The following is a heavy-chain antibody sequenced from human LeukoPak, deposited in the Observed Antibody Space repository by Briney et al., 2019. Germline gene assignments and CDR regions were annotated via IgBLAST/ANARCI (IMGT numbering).Heavy chain of an antibody. CDR3: ARVGHRGGENWFDP. CDR1: GFTVSSNY. Sequence: GGSLRLSCAASGFTVSSNYMSWVRQAPGKGLEWVSVIYSGGSTYYADSVKGRFTISRDNSKNTLYLQMNSLRAEDTAVYYCARVGHRGGENWFDPWGQGTLVTVSS. V-gene: IGHV3-53*01. D-gene: IGHD3-10*01. J-gene: IGHJ5*02. CDR2: IYSGGST.